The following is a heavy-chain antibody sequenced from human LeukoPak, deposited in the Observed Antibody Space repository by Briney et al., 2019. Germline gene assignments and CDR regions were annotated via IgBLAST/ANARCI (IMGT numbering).Heavy chain of an antibody. CDR3: AMGGGVAAAGAFDV. J-gene: IGHJ3*01. V-gene: IGHV4-39*07. Sequence: PSETLSLTCTVSGGSISSSSYYWGWIRQPPGKGLEWIGSIYYSGSTYYNPSLKSRVTISLDKSKNQFSVKLNSVTAADTAVYYCAMGGGVAAAGAFDVWGQGTMVTVSS. CDR1: GGSISSSSYY. CDR2: IYYSGST. D-gene: IGHD6-13*01.